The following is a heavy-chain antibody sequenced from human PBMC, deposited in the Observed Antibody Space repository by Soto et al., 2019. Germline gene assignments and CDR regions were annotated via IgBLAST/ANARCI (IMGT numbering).Heavy chain of an antibody. J-gene: IGHJ5*02. CDR1: GGTFSSYA. CDR2: IIPIFGTA. V-gene: IGHV1-69*12. D-gene: IGHD2-21*02. Sequence: QVQLVQSGAEVKKPGSSVKVSCKASGGTFSSYAISWVRQAPGQGLEWMGGIIPIFGTANYAQKFQGRVTITADESASTAYMELSSLRSEDTAVYYCARDPGEAYCGGDCYSPWGQGTLVTVSS. CDR3: ARDPGEAYCGGDCYSP.